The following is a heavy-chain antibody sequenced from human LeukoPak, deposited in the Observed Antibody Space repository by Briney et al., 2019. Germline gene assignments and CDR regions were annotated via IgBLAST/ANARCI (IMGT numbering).Heavy chain of an antibody. CDR1: GGSFXXYY. V-gene: IGHV4-34*01. CDR2: INHSGST. CDR3: ARMSRSMITFGGVIVRRYFDY. J-gene: IGHJ4*02. D-gene: IGHD3-16*02. Sequence: EXLXLXXXXYGGSFXXYYWSWIRXPPGKGLEWIGEINHSGSTNYNPSLKSRVTISVDTSKNQFSLKLSSVTAADTAVYYCARMSRSMITFGGVIVRRYFDYWGQGTLVTVSS.